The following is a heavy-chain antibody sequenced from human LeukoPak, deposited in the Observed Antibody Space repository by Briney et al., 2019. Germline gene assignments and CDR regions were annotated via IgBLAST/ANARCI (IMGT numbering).Heavy chain of an antibody. Sequence: PGGSLRLSCAASGFTFSSYGMHWVRQAPGKGLEWVAVISSDGNHRYYADSVKGRFTISRDNSKSTVYLQMDSLRPEDTAMYYCARHNAAGYCSSTSCYLNNGYFDYWGQGTLVTVSS. CDR1: GFTFSSYG. V-gene: IGHV3-30*19. CDR3: ARHNAAGYCSSTSCYLNNGYFDY. J-gene: IGHJ4*02. D-gene: IGHD2-2*01. CDR2: ISSDGNHR.